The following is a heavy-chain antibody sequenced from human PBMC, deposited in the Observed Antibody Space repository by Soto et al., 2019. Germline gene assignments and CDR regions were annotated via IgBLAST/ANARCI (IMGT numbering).Heavy chain of an antibody. Sequence: GESLKISCQGSGYSFTSNWIGWVRQMPGKGLEWMGIINPADSDIKYSPSFQGQVTISADKSIGTAYLQWSSLKASDTAMYYCARDQGYYDSSGYSVYFDYWGQGTLVTVSS. CDR2: INPADSDI. CDR3: ARDQGYYDSSGYSVYFDY. D-gene: IGHD3-22*01. CDR1: GYSFTSNW. J-gene: IGHJ4*02. V-gene: IGHV5-51*01.